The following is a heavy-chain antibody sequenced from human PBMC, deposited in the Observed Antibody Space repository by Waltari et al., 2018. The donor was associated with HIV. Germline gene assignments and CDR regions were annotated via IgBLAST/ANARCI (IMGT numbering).Heavy chain of an antibody. D-gene: IGHD3-22*01. CDR1: GGSFSGYY. CDR3: ARGRITMIDHYYYGMDV. V-gene: IGHV4-34*01. CDR2: INHSGST. Sequence: QVQLQQWGAGLLKPSETLSLTCAVHGGSFSGYYWSWIRQPPGKGLEWIGEINHSGSTNDNPSLKSRVTISVDTSKNQFSLKLSSVTAADTAVYYCARGRITMIDHYYYGMDVWGQGTTVTVSS. J-gene: IGHJ6*02.